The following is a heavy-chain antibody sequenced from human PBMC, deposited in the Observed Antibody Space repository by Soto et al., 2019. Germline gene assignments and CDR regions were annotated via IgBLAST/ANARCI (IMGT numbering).Heavy chain of an antibody. CDR3: ASSGYDLRRLDP. J-gene: IGHJ5*02. CDR2: IYYSGST. Sequence: SETLCLTCTVSGGSISSYYWSWIRQPPGKGLEWIGYIYYSGSTNYNPSLKSRVTISVDTSKNQFSLKLSSVTAADTAVYYCASSGYDLRRLDPWGQGTLVTVSS. V-gene: IGHV4-59*01. D-gene: IGHD5-12*01. CDR1: GGSISSYY.